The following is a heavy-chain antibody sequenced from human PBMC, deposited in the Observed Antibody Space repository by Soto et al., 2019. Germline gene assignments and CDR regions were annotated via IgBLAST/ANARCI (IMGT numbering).Heavy chain of an antibody. Sequence: SETLSLTCTVSGGSISSGGYYWSWIRQHPGKGLEWIGYIYYSGSTYYNPSLKSRVTISVDTSKNQFSLKLSSVTAADTAVYYCARELNIVATMADAFDIWGQGTMVTVSS. J-gene: IGHJ3*02. CDR1: GGSISSGGYY. CDR3: ARELNIVATMADAFDI. D-gene: IGHD5-12*01. V-gene: IGHV4-31*03. CDR2: IYYSGST.